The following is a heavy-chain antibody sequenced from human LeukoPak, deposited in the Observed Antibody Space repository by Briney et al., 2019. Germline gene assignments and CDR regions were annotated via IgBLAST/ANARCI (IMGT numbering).Heavy chain of an antibody. CDR2: INHSGST. J-gene: IGHJ5*02. V-gene: IGHV4-34*01. D-gene: IGHD1-7*01. CDR3: ARGRTGTGNWFDP. CDR1: GGSFSGYY. Sequence: SETLSLTCAVCGGSFSGYYWSWIRQPPGKGLEWIGEINHSGSTNYNPSLKSRVTISVDTSKNQFSLKLSSVTAADTAVYYCARGRTGTGNWFDPWGQGTLVTVSS.